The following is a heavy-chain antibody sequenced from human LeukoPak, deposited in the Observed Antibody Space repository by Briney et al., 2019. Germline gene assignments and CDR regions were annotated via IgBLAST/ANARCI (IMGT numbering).Heavy chain of an antibody. CDR2: IYYSGST. Sequence: SENLSRTCTGSGGSISSYYWSWIRQPPGKGLEWIGYIYYSGSTNYNPSLTSRVTISVDTSKKQFSLMLSSVTAADTAVYYCASALLRPWFDPWGQGTLVTVSS. CDR1: GGSISSYY. D-gene: IGHD2-15*01. J-gene: IGHJ5*02. V-gene: IGHV4-59*01. CDR3: ASALLRPWFDP.